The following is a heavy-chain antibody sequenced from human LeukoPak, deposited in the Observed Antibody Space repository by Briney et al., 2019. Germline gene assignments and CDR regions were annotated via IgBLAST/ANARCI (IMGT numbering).Heavy chain of an antibody. D-gene: IGHD4-23*01. CDR3: ARVGVDDSGNIIKYFFDY. CDR2: INHSGST. J-gene: IGHJ4*02. Sequence: SETLSLTCAVYGGSFSGYYWSWIRQPPGKGLEWIGEINHSGSTNYNPSLKSRVTISVDTSKNQFSLKLSSVTAADTAVYYCARVGVDDSGNIIKYFFDYWGQGTLVTVSS. CDR1: GGSFSGYY. V-gene: IGHV4-34*01.